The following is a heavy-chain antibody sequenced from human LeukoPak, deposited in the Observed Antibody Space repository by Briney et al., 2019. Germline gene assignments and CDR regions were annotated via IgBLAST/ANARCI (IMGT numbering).Heavy chain of an antibody. D-gene: IGHD5-12*01. V-gene: IGHV3-23*01. Sequence: GGSLRLSCAASGFTFSSYAMSWFRQAPGKGLEWVSAISGSGGSTYYADSVKGRFTISRDNSKNTLYLQMNSLRAEDTAVYYCAKGDSGPPRGFGYFDYWGQGTLVTVSS. CDR3: AKGDSGPPRGFGYFDY. J-gene: IGHJ4*02. CDR2: ISGSGGST. CDR1: GFTFSSYA.